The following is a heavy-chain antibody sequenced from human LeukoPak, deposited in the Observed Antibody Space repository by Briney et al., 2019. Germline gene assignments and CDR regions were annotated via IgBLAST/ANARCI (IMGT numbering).Heavy chain of an antibody. CDR3: ARDRSGYAQRGYFDY. D-gene: IGHD5-12*01. J-gene: IGHJ4*02. CDR2: INPNSGGT. CDR1: GYTFTGYY. Sequence: ASVKVSCKASGYTFTGYYMHWVRQAPGQGLEWMGRINPNSGGTNYAQKFQGRVTMTRDTSISTAYMELSRLRSDDTAVYYCARDRSGYAQRGYFDYWGLGTLVTVSS. V-gene: IGHV1-2*06.